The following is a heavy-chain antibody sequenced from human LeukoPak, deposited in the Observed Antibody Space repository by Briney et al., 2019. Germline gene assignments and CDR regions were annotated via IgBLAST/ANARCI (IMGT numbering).Heavy chain of an antibody. Sequence: ASVNVSFKSSGYTFTRYDINWVRQATGQGLEWMEWMNPNGGNTGYAQNFQGRFNMTRNTSKNTAYMELSSLRSEDTAVYYCARARGYNYGYVDYWGQGTLVTVSS. V-gene: IGHV1-8*01. J-gene: IGHJ4*02. CDR3: ARARGYNYGYVDY. D-gene: IGHD5-18*01. CDR2: MNPNGGNT. CDR1: GYTFTRYD.